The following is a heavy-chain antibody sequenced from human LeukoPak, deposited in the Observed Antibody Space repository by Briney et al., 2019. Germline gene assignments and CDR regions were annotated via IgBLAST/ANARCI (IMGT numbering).Heavy chain of an antibody. J-gene: IGHJ6*04. V-gene: IGHV4-34*01. CDR1: GGSFRGFY. CDR3: ARDVSGSPLS. D-gene: IGHD1-26*01. CDR2: INHSGST. Sequence: SETLFLTCAVYGGSFRGFYWTWIRQPPGKGLEWIGEINHSGSTNYNPSLKSRVTISVDTSKNQFSLKLSSVTAADTAVYYCARDVSGSPLSWGKGTTVTVSS.